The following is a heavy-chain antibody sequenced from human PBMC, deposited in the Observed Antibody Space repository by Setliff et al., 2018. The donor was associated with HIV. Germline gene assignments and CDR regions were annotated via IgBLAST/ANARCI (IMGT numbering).Heavy chain of an antibody. CDR1: DYSITSGYY. Sequence: PSETLSLTCGISDYSITSGYYWGWIRQPPGKGLEWIGSIYRSGSTYDNLSLKSRVTISFDTSKNQFSLKVRYVTAADTAIYYCAREIWGQVAHVPYGMDVWGQGTTVT. V-gene: IGHV4-38-2*02. D-gene: IGHD5-12*01. CDR3: AREIWGQVAHVPYGMDV. CDR2: IYRSGST. J-gene: IGHJ6*02.